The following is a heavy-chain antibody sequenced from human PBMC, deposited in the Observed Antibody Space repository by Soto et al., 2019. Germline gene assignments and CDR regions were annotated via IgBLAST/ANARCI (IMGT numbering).Heavy chain of an antibody. CDR2: MNPNSGYT. Sequence: EASVKVSCKASGYIFTTFDINWVRQATGQGLEWVGWMNPNSGYTGYAQKFQGRVTMTRNTSISTAYMELSSLRSEDTAVYYCARDHCTTTNCYTSSYYYCMDVWGQGTTVTGSS. V-gene: IGHV1-8*01. J-gene: IGHJ6*02. CDR3: ARDHCTTTNCYTSSYYYCMDV. CDR1: GYIFTTFD. D-gene: IGHD2-2*02.